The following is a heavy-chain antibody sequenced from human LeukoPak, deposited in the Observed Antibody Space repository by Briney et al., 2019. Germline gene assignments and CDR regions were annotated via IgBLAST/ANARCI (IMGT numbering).Heavy chain of an antibody. CDR1: GDFITSYY. D-gene: IGHD2-21*01. V-gene: IGHV4-59*01. Sequence: KPSETLSLTCSVSGDFITSYYWTWIRQPPGKGLEWIGYVYYIGSTNYNPSLKSRVTISVDTSKNQFSLKLNSVTAADTAVYYCARVADDGGASYYQY. CDR2: VYYIGST. CDR3: ARVADDGGASYYQY. J-gene: IGHJ6*01.